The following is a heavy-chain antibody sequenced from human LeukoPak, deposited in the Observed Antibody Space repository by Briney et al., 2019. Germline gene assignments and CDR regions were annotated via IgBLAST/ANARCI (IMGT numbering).Heavy chain of an antibody. CDR3: ARRMPAGTVDY. V-gene: IGHV4-59*01. CDR2: IYYSGST. Sequence: SETLSLTCTVSGGSISSYHWSWIRQPPGKGLEWIGYIYYSGSTNYNPSLKSRVSISVDTSKNQFSLKLGSGTAADTAVYYCARRMPAGTVDYWGQGTLVTVSS. CDR1: GGSISSYH. J-gene: IGHJ4*02. D-gene: IGHD6-19*01.